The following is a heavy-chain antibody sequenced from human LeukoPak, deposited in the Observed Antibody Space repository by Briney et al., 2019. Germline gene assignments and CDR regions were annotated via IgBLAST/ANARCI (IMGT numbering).Heavy chain of an antibody. CDR3: AIGYSSSWYYFDY. CDR2: MNPNSGNT. CDR1: GYTFTSYD. Sequence: GASVKVSCKASGYTFTSYDINWVRQATGQGLEWMGWMNPNSGNTGYAQKFQGRVTITRNTSISTAYMELSSLRSEDTAVYYCAIGYSSSWYYFDYWGQGTLVTVSS. V-gene: IGHV1-8*03. D-gene: IGHD6-13*01. J-gene: IGHJ4*02.